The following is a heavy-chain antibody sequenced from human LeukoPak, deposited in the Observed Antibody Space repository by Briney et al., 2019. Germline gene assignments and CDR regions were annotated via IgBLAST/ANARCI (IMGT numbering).Heavy chain of an antibody. CDR2: ISGSGGST. Sequence: GGSLRLSCAASGFTFSSYGMSWVRQAPGKGLEWVSAISGSGGSTYYADSVKGRFTISRDNSKDTLYLQMNSLRAEDTAVYYCARAGSIRFDYWGQGTLVTVSS. D-gene: IGHD3-3*02. J-gene: IGHJ4*02. CDR3: ARAGSIRFDY. V-gene: IGHV3-23*01. CDR1: GFTFSSYG.